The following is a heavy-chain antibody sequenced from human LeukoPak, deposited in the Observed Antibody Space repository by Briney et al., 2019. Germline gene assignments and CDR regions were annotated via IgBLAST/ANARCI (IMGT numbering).Heavy chain of an antibody. Sequence: PGGSLRLSCAASGFTFSSYGMHWVRQAPGKGLEWVAVISYDGSNKYYADSVKGRFTISRDNSKNTLYLQMNSLRAEDTAVYYCAKEYGSGSYLNWFDPWGQGTLVTVSS. CDR2: ISYDGSNK. CDR1: GFTFSSYG. J-gene: IGHJ5*02. V-gene: IGHV3-30*18. D-gene: IGHD3-10*01. CDR3: AKEYGSGSYLNWFDP.